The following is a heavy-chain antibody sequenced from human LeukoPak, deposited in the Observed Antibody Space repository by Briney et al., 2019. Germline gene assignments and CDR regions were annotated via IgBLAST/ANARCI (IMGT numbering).Heavy chain of an antibody. Sequence: GGSLRLSCAASGFTFSSYSMNWVRQAPGKGLEWVSSISSSSYIYYADSVKGRFTISRDNAKNSLYLQMNSLRAEDTAVYYCAREPEGLLSWFDPWGQGTLVTVSS. D-gene: IGHD1-14*01. J-gene: IGHJ5*02. CDR1: GFTFSSYS. V-gene: IGHV3-21*01. CDR3: AREPEGLLSWFDP. CDR2: ISSSSYI.